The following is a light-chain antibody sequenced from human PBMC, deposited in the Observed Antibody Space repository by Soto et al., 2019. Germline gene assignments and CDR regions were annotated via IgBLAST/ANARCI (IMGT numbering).Light chain of an antibody. CDR3: QQYISSPRT. CDR1: QSVSSNY. CDR2: GAS. Sequence: EIVLTQSPGTLSLSPGERATLSCRASQSVSSNYLAWYQQKPGQAPRLLIYGASSRATGIPDRFSGSGSGTDFTLTISRLGPEDFAVYYCQQYISSPRTFGQGTKVDIK. J-gene: IGKJ1*01. V-gene: IGKV3-20*01.